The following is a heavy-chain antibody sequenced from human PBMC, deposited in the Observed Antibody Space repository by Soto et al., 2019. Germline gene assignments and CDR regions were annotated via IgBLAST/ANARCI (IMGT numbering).Heavy chain of an antibody. CDR1: GFTFSSYA. J-gene: IGHJ4*02. CDR2: ISSSGGST. D-gene: IGHD3-22*01. V-gene: IGHV3-23*01. CDR3: AKAAYYYDSSGYPPLGDY. Sequence: EVQLLESGGGLVQPGGSLRLSCAASGFTFSSYAMSWVRQAPGKGLEWVSAISSSGGSTYYADSVKGRFTTSRDNSKNPLYLQMNSLRAEDTAVYYCAKAAYYYDSSGYPPLGDYWGQGTLVTVSS.